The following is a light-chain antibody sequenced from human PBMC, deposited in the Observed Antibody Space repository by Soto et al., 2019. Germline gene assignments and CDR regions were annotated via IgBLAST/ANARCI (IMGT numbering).Light chain of an antibody. Sequence: DIQMTQSPSTLSASVGDRVSVTCRASQSISSRLAWYQQKPGKGPRLLIYDASSLQSGVPSRFSGSGSGTEFTLTISSLQPDDFATYYCQQYNTYSRTFGQGTKVDI. CDR1: QSISSR. J-gene: IGKJ1*01. CDR2: DAS. V-gene: IGKV1-5*01. CDR3: QQYNTYSRT.